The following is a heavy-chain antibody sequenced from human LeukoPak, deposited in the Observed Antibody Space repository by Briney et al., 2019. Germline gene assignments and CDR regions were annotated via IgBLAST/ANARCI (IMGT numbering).Heavy chain of an antibody. J-gene: IGHJ4*02. CDR3: VKGSTRPDVYNRYFFDY. CDR1: GFSFSTYD. Sequence: PGGSLRLSCAASGFSFSTYDMSWVRQAPGKGLEWVSDFRGSGGNTYYADSVKGRFTISRDNSKNTLYLQMSSLRVDDTAIYYCVKGSTRPDVYNRYFFDYWGQGTLVTVSS. V-gene: IGHV3-23*01. D-gene: IGHD5-24*01. CDR2: FRGSGGNT.